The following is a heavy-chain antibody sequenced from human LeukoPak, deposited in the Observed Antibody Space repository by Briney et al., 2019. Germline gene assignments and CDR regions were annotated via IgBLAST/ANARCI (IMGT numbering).Heavy chain of an antibody. CDR1: GGSISSYY. D-gene: IGHD3-22*01. CDR3: ARGYYYDSSGPDFDY. J-gene: IGHJ4*02. CDR2: IYYSGST. V-gene: IGHV4-59*01. Sequence: PSETLSLTCTVSGGSISSYYWSWIRQPPGKGLEWIGYIYYSGSTNYNPSLKSRVTISVDTSKNQFSLKLSSVTAADTAVYYCARGYYYDSSGPDFDYWGQGTLVTVSS.